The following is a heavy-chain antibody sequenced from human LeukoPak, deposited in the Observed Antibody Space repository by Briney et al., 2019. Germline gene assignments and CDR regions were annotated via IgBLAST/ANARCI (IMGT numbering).Heavy chain of an antibody. Sequence: GRSLRLSCAASGFIFSSYSMNWVRQAPGKGLEWVSSISGSGRYMYYADSAKGRFTISRDNAKNSLYLQMNSLRAEDTAVYYCARHGHYDFWSGYPNYYYYYMDVWGKGTTVTVSS. V-gene: IGHV3-21*01. D-gene: IGHD3-3*01. J-gene: IGHJ6*03. CDR1: GFIFSSYS. CDR2: ISGSGRYM. CDR3: ARHGHYDFWSGYPNYYYYYMDV.